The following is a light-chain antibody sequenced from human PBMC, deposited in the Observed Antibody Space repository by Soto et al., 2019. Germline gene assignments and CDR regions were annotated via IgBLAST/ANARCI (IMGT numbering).Light chain of an antibody. CDR2: SAS. CDR3: QKFNTAPLT. CDR1: QDISVY. J-gene: IGKJ5*01. Sequence: DIQMTQSPSSLSASVGDRVTITCRASQDISVYLAWYQQKPGKVPKLLIYSASTLQSGVPSRFSGNGSVTDFALTISSLQPEDVATYYCQKFNTAPLTFGQGTRLEIK. V-gene: IGKV1-27*01.